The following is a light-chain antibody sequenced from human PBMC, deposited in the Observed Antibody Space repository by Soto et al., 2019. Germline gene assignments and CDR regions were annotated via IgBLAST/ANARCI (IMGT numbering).Light chain of an antibody. Sequence: DIVLTQSPGTLSLSPGERATLSRRTSQSVSSNYLAWYQQKPGQAPRLLIYGASTRATGIPDRFSGSGSGADFTLTISRLEPEDFAVYYCQQYGTSFWTFGQGTKVEIK. CDR1: QSVSSNY. CDR3: QQYGTSFWT. J-gene: IGKJ1*01. CDR2: GAS. V-gene: IGKV3-20*01.